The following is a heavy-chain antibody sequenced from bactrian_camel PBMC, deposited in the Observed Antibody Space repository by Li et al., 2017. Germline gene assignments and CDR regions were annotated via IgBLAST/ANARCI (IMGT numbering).Heavy chain of an antibody. D-gene: IGHD3*01. V-gene: IGHV3S1*01. J-gene: IGHJ6*01. Sequence: HVQLVESGGGSVQAGGSLKLSCVASGYSDSGFCVGWFRQVPGKEREGVASIYIGGHSTTYADSVKGRFTISQDNAKNTAYLQMESLKIDDSAMYYCAARTRGGTWCGLFRSMYFSWGQGTQVTVS. CDR2: IYIGGHST. CDR1: GYSDSGFC. CDR3: AARTRGGTWCGLFRSMYFS.